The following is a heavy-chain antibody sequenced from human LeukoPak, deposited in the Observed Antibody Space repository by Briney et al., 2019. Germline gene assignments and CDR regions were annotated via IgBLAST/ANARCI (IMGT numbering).Heavy chain of an antibody. V-gene: IGHV5-51*01. J-gene: IGHJ4*02. CDR3: ARRIIRFGGLIVPCFDY. Sequence: GESLKISCKGSRYNFTNYWIGWVRQMPGKGLEWMGIIYPGDSNTRYSPSFQGQVTISADKSINTAYLQWSSLKASDTATYYCARRIIRFGGLIVPCFDYWGQGTLVTVSS. CDR1: RYNFTNYW. CDR2: IYPGDSNT. D-gene: IGHD3-16*02.